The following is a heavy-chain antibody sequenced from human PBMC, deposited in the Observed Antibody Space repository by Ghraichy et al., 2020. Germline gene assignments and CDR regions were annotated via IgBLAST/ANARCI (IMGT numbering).Heavy chain of an antibody. V-gene: IGHV4-34*01. Sequence: SETLSLTCAVYGGSFSGYYWSWIRQPPGKGLEWIGEINHSGSTNYNPSLKSRVTISVDTSKNQFSLKLSSVTAADTAVYYCAGRRRWGYSGYALCNYYYYGMDVWGQGTTVTVSS. CDR1: GGSFSGYY. D-gene: IGHD5-12*01. CDR2: INHSGST. CDR3: AGRRRWGYSGYALCNYYYYGMDV. J-gene: IGHJ6*02.